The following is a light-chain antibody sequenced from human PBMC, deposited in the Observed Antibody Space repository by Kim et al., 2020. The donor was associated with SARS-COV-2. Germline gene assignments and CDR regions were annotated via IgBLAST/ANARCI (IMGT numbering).Light chain of an antibody. J-gene: IGLJ3*02. CDR1: SCSIGVGYD. Sequence: RVTINCRGSSCSIGVGYDVHWYQQLPGTAPKLLIHSSSHRPSGVPDRFSGSKSGTSASLAIAGLQAEDEADYYCQCYDNRLSSWVFGGGTQLTVL. V-gene: IGLV1-40*01. CDR2: SSS. CDR3: QCYDNRLSSWV.